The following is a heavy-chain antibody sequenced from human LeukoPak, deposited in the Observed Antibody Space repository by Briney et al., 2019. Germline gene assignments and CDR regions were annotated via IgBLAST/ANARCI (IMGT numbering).Heavy chain of an antibody. Sequence: GGSLRLSCAASGFTFSSYWMNWVRQAPGKGLELVATIKEDGREKYYVDSVKGRFTISRDNAKNSPYLQMNSLGAEDTAVYYCARAGYCSGGSCPRGYYYYMDVWGKGTTVTVSS. CDR3: ARAGYCSGGSCPRGYYYYMDV. J-gene: IGHJ6*03. CDR1: GFTFSSYW. V-gene: IGHV3-7*04. D-gene: IGHD2-15*01. CDR2: IKEDGREK.